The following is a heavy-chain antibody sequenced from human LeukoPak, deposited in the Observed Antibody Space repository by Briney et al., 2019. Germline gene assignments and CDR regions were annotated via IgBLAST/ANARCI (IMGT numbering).Heavy chain of an antibody. CDR2: IYSGGST. D-gene: IGHD6-6*01. CDR1: GFTVSSNY. Sequence: GGSLRLSCAASGFTVSSNYMSWVRQAPGKGLEWVSVIYSGGSTYYADSVEGRFTISRDNSKNTLYLQMNSLRAEDTAVYYCARFGTAARAFDYWGQGTLVTVSS. J-gene: IGHJ4*02. CDR3: ARFGTAARAFDY. V-gene: IGHV3-53*01.